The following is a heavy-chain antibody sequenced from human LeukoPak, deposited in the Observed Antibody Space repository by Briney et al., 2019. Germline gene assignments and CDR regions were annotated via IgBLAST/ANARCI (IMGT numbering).Heavy chain of an antibody. CDR3: ANDFWSGYHFDY. J-gene: IGHJ4*02. D-gene: IGHD3-3*01. CDR1: GFTFSSYS. V-gene: IGHV3-21*01. Sequence: PGGSLRLSCAASGFTFSSYSMNWVRQAPGKGLEWVSSISSSSYIYYADSVKGRFTISRDNAKDSLYLQMNSLRAEDTAVYYCANDFWSGYHFDYWGPRTLVTVSS. CDR2: ISSSSYI.